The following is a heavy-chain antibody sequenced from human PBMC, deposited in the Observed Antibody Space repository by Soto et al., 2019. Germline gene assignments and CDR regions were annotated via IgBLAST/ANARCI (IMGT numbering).Heavy chain of an antibody. Sequence: QVQLVESGGGVVQPGRSLRLSCAASGFTFSGYAMHWVRQAPGKGLEWLAVMSYDGSNKYYADSVKGRITISRDNSKNXXYLQMNSLRAEDTAVYYCAREVHYGDYAYYYGMDVWGQGATVTVSS. D-gene: IGHD4-17*01. V-gene: IGHV3-30*03. CDR1: GFTFSGYA. CDR3: AREVHYGDYAYYYGMDV. J-gene: IGHJ6*02. CDR2: MSYDGSNK.